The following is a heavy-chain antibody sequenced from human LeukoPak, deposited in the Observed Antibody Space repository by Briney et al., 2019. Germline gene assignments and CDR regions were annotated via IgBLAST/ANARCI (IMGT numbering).Heavy chain of an antibody. D-gene: IGHD1-1*01. V-gene: IGHV3-30-3*01. J-gene: IGHJ4*02. CDR3: AKDGPARRTGFDY. CDR1: GFTFSSYA. Sequence: GRSLRLSCAASGFTFSSYAMHWVRQAPGKGLEWVAVISYDGSNKYYADSVKGRFTISRDNSKNTLYLQMNSLRAEDTAVYYCAKDGPARRTGFDYWGQGTLVTVSS. CDR2: ISYDGSNK.